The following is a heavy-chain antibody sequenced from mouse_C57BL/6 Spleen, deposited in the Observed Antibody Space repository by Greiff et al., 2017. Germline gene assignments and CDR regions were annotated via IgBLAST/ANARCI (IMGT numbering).Heavy chain of an antibody. D-gene: IGHD1-1*01. V-gene: IGHV1-26*01. Sequence: EVQLQQSGPELVKPGASVKISCKASGYTFTDYYMNWVKQSHGKSLEWIGDINPNNGGTSYNQKFKGKATLTVDKSSSTAYMELRSLTSEDSAVYYCARSRVSVLRYYFDYWGQGTTLTVSS. CDR1: GYTFTDYY. J-gene: IGHJ2*01. CDR2: INPNNGGT. CDR3: ARSRVSVLRYYFDY.